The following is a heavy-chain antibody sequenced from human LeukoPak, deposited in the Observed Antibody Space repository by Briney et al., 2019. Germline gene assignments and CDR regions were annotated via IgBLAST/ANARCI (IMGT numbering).Heavy chain of an antibody. CDR2: IYTSGST. V-gene: IGHV4-4*07. CDR1: GGSFSSYY. Sequence: PSETLSLTCAVYGGSFSSYYWSWIRQPAGKGLEWIGRIYTSGSTNYNPSLKSRVTMSVDTSKNQFSLKLSSVTAADTAVYYCARDTGVVVPADYYYYYMDVWGKGTTVTVSS. CDR3: ARDTGVVVPADYYYYYMDV. J-gene: IGHJ6*03. D-gene: IGHD2-2*01.